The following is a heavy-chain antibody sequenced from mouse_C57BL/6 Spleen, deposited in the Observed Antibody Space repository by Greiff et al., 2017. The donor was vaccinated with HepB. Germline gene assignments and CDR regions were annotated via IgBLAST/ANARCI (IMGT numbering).Heavy chain of an antibody. CDR2: IDPSDSYT. D-gene: IGHD1-1*01. J-gene: IGHJ2*01. V-gene: IGHV1-50*01. Sequence: QVQLQQPGAELVKPGASVKLSCKASGYTFTSYWMQWLKQRPGQGLEWIGEIDPSDSYTNYNQKFKGKATLTVDTSSSTAYMQLSSLTSEDSAVYYCARDITTVVAEGFDYWGQGTTLTVSS. CDR1: GYTFTSYW. CDR3: ARDITTVVAEGFDY.